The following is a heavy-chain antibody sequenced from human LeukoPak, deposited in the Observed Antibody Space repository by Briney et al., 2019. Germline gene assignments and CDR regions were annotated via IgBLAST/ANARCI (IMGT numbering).Heavy chain of an antibody. CDR1: GFTVSSYG. Sequence: AGGSLRLSCAASGFTVSSYGMSWVRQAPGKGLEGVSGISGSSGSTDYADSVKGRFTISRDNSKITVYLQMNSLRAEDTAVYYCANSVLGWGQGTLVTVSS. D-gene: IGHD5/OR15-5a*01. CDR3: ANSVLG. V-gene: IGHV3-23*01. CDR2: ISGSSGST. J-gene: IGHJ4*02.